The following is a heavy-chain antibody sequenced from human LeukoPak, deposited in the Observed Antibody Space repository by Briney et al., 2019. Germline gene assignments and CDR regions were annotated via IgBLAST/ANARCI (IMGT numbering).Heavy chain of an antibody. J-gene: IGHJ4*02. CDR2: ISYDGSNK. V-gene: IGHV3-30-3*01. CDR1: GFTFSSYA. CDR3: AREIEGFDH. Sequence: GRSLRLSCAASGFTFSSYAMHWVRQAPGKGLEWVAVISYDGSNKYYADSVKGRFTISRDNSKNTLYLQMNSLRAEDTAVYYCAREIEGFDHWGQGTLVTVSS.